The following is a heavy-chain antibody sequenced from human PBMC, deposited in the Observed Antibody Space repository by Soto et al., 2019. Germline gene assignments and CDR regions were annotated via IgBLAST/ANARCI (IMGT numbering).Heavy chain of an antibody. Sequence: EVQLLGSGGGLVQSGGSLRLSCAASGFTFSSYGMSWVRQAPGKGLEWVSATSGSGDTTYYADSVKGRSTISRDNSKNTLYLQMNSLRAEDTAVYYCAKDLGYDGSGIEIWGQGTLVTVSS. CDR3: AKDLGYDGSGIEI. CDR2: TSGSGDTT. D-gene: IGHD3-10*01. J-gene: IGHJ4*02. CDR1: GFTFSSYG. V-gene: IGHV3-23*01.